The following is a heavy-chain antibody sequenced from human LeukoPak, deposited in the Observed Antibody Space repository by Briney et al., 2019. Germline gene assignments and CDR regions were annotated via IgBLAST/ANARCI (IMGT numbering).Heavy chain of an antibody. J-gene: IGHJ3*02. Sequence: SETLSLTCTVSGGSISSYYWSWIRQPPGKGLEWIGYIYYSGSTNYNPSPKSRVTISVDTSKNQFSLKLSSVTAADTAVYYCARDRGSYRHAFDIWGQGTMVTVSS. V-gene: IGHV4-59*01. CDR2: IYYSGST. CDR3: ARDRGSYRHAFDI. CDR1: GGSISSYY. D-gene: IGHD1-26*01.